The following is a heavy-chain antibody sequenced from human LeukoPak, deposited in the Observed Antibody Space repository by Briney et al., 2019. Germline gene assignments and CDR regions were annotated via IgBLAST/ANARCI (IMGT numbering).Heavy chain of an antibody. Sequence: PSETLSLTCTVSGGSISSYYWSWIRQLAGKGLEWIGRIYTSGSTNYNPSLKSRVTMSVDTSKNQFSLKLSSVTAADTAVYYCASTLWFGDDYFDYWGQGTLVTVSS. J-gene: IGHJ4*02. CDR2: IYTSGST. D-gene: IGHD3-10*01. CDR3: ASTLWFGDDYFDY. V-gene: IGHV4-4*07. CDR1: GGSISSYY.